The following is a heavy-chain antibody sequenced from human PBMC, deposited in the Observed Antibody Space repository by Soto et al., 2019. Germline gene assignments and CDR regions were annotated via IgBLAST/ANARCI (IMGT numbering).Heavy chain of an antibody. CDR3: TSLYYGH. Sequence: PGGSLRLSCAACEFTFANAWISWVRQAPGKGLEWVGRIKSKADGGTTDYAAPVKGRFTISRDESQNTLYLQMNSLKTEDTAVYYCTSLYYGHWGQGTLVTVSS. CDR1: EFTFANAW. V-gene: IGHV3-15*01. J-gene: IGHJ4*02. CDR2: IKSKADGGTT. D-gene: IGHD4-17*01.